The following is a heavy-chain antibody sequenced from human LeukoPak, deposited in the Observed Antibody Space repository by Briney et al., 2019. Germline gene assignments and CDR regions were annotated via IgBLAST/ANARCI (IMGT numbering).Heavy chain of an antibody. CDR3: ARLDTAMVHDY. V-gene: IGHV4-39*01. J-gene: IGHJ4*02. CDR2: IYYSGHT. Sequence: SETLSLTCTVSGDSISSSTYYWGWIRQPPGKGLEWIGSIYYSGHTYYNPSLKSRVTISVDTSKNQFSLKLSSVTAADTAVYYCARLDTAMVHDYWGQGTLVTVSS. CDR1: GDSISSSTYY. D-gene: IGHD5-18*01.